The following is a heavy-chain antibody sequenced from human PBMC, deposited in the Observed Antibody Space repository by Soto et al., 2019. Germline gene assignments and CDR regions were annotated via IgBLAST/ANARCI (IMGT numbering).Heavy chain of an antibody. CDR2: ISYDGSNK. V-gene: IGHV3-30-3*01. J-gene: IGHJ5*02. Sequence: GGSLRLSCAASGFTFSSYAMHWVRQAPGKGLEWVAVISYDGSNKYYADSVKGRFTISRDNSKNTLYLQMNSLRAEDTAVYYCAREAQDIVVVVAATSRFDPWGQGTLVTVSS. CDR1: GFTFSSYA. CDR3: AREAQDIVVVVAATSRFDP. D-gene: IGHD2-15*01.